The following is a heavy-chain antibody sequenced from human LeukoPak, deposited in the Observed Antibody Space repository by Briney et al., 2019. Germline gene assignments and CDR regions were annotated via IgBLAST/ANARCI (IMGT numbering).Heavy chain of an antibody. D-gene: IGHD5-12*01. Sequence: ASVKVSCKASGYTFTNYYMHWVRQAPGQGLEWMGIINPSGGSTCYAQKFQGRVTMTRDTSTSTVYMELSSLRSEDTAVYYCAREKGAIVATIPLPYFDYWGQGTLVTVSS. CDR2: INPSGGST. CDR1: GYTFTNYY. V-gene: IGHV1-46*01. CDR3: AREKGAIVATIPLPYFDY. J-gene: IGHJ4*02.